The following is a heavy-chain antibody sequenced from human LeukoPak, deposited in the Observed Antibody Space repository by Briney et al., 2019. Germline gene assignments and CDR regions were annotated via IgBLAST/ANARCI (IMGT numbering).Heavy chain of an antibody. CDR1: GFTFSS. Sequence: GGSLRLSCAGSGFTFSSMYWVRQAPGKGLEWVSSISTSSSYIDYADSVKGRFTISRDNSKNSLYLQMNSLRLEDTAVYYCAKGHGSSWSFIDYWGQGTLVTVSS. CDR3: AKGHGSSWSFIDY. D-gene: IGHD6-13*01. J-gene: IGHJ4*02. V-gene: IGHV3-21*01. CDR2: ISTSSSYI.